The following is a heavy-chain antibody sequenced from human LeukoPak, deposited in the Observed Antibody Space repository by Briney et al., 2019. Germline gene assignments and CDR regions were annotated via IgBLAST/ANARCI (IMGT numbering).Heavy chain of an antibody. CDR1: GGSISSYY. Sequence: ASETLSLTCTVSGGSISSYYWSWIRQPPGKGLEWIWYIYYSGSTNYNPSLKSRVTISVDTSKNQFSLKLSSVTAADTAVYYCASSPGFSVVTADYYYGMDVWGQGTTVTVSS. D-gene: IGHD4-23*01. J-gene: IGHJ6*02. CDR2: IYYSGST. CDR3: ASSPGFSVVTADYYYGMDV. V-gene: IGHV4-59*01.